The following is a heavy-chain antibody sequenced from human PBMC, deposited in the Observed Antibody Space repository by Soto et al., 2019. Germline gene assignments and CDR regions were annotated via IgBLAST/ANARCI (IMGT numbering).Heavy chain of an antibody. Sequence: GASVKVSCKASGYTFTNYYMHWVRQAPGQGLEWMGVIHYSTDYNPSLKGRVTISVDTSKNQFSLKLRSVTAADTAVYYCARVGGVAARTFDYWGQGTLVTVSS. J-gene: IGHJ4*02. D-gene: IGHD6-6*01. CDR3: ARVGGVAARTFDY. CDR2: IHYST. CDR1: GYTFTNYY. V-gene: IGHV1-46*01.